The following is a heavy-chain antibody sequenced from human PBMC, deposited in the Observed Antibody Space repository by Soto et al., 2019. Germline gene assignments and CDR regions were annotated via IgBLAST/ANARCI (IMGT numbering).Heavy chain of an antibody. J-gene: IGHJ4*02. CDR2: VNAASGNT. D-gene: IGHD6-19*01. CDR3: AVSRGWGTFDY. CDR1: GYTFTSFD. V-gene: IGHV1-3*01. Sequence: QVQLVQSGAEVTRPGASVKVSCETSGYTFTSFDMHWVRQAPGLSLEWMGCVNAASGNTKYSQNFQGRVTITGDTSASTGHMELSSLRPEDTAVYYCAVSRGWGTFDYWGQGTLLTVSS.